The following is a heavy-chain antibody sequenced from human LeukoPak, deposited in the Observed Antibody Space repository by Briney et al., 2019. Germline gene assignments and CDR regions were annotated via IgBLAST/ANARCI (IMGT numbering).Heavy chain of an antibody. CDR1: GFTFSNYP. CDR2: ISYDRSSQ. J-gene: IGHJ5*02. CDR3: ARATNGDWFDP. Sequence: GRSLRLSCAASGFTFSNYPMHWVRQAPGKGLEWVAVISYDRSSQYYTDSVKGRFTISRDNSRNTVYLQMNNLRVDDTAVYYCARATNGDWFDPWGQGTLVTVSS. D-gene: IGHD2-8*01. V-gene: IGHV3-30-3*01.